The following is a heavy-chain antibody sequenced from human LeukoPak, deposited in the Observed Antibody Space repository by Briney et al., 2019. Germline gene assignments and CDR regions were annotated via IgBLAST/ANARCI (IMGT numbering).Heavy chain of an antibody. CDR3: AGGRTDIVVVPATLRNYYFDY. J-gene: IGHJ4*02. CDR2: IIPIFGTA. D-gene: IGHD2-2*01. Sequence: ASVKVSCKASKSTFSRYAISWVRQAPGQGLEWMGGIIPIFGTANYAQKFQGRVTITADESTSTAYMELSSLRSEDTAVYYCAGGRTDIVVVPATLRNYYFDYWGQGTLVTVSS. V-gene: IGHV1-69*13. CDR1: KSTFSRYA.